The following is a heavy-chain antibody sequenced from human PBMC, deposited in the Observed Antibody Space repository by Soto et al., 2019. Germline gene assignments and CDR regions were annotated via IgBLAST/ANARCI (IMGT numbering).Heavy chain of an antibody. Sequence: EVQLVESGGGLVQPGGSLRLSCAASEFTVSPKYMSWVRQAPGKGLEWVSVIYSGGSTFYADSVRGRFTISRDNSKNTVNLQMNSLRPEDTAVYYCARDPWAADYWGQGTLVTVSS. J-gene: IGHJ4*02. CDR3: ARDPWAADY. CDR2: IYSGGST. D-gene: IGHD3-16*01. V-gene: IGHV3-66*01. CDR1: EFTVSPKY.